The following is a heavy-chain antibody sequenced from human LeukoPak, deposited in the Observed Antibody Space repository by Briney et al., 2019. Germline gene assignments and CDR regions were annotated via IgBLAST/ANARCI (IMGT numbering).Heavy chain of an antibody. Sequence: GGSLRLSCTASGFTFGDYAMSWVRQAPGKGLEWVGFIRSKAYGGTTEYAASVKGRFTISRDDSKSIAYLQMNSLKTEDTAVYYCTRDYYGSGSYRVYYYYMDVWGKGTTVTISS. CDR1: GFTFGDYA. V-gene: IGHV3-49*04. J-gene: IGHJ6*03. D-gene: IGHD3-10*01. CDR3: TRDYYGSGSYRVYYYYMDV. CDR2: IRSKAYGGTT.